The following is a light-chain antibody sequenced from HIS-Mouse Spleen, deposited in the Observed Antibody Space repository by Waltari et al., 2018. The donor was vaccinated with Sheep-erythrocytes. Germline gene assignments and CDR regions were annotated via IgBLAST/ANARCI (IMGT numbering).Light chain of an antibody. Sequence: QSALTQPRSVSGSPGQSVTISCTGTSSDVGGYNYVSWYQQHPGTAPKLMSYDVSKRPSGVPDRFSGSKSGNTASLTISGLQAEDEADYYCCSYAGSYNHVFATGTKVTVL. V-gene: IGLV2-11*01. J-gene: IGLJ1*01. CDR2: DVS. CDR1: SSDVGGYNY. CDR3: CSYAGSYNHV.